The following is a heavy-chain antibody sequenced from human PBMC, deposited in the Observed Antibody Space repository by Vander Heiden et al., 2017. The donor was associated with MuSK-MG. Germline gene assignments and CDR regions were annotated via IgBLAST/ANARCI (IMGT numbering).Heavy chain of an antibody. J-gene: IGHJ3*02. V-gene: IGHV3-15*01. CDR2: IKSKTDGGTT. CDR3: TTDLGAGDDAFDI. Sequence: EVQRVEPGGGLVKPGGSLRPPCAASGFTFSNAWMSWVRQAPGKGLEWVGRIKSKTDGGTTDYAAPVKGRFTISRDDSKNTLYLQMNSLKTEDTAVYYCTTDLGAGDDAFDIWGQGTMVTVSS. CDR1: GFTFSNAW. D-gene: IGHD7-27*01.